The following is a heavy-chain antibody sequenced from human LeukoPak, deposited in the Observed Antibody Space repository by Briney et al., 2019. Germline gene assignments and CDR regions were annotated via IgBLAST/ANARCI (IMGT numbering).Heavy chain of an antibody. CDR2: IWYDGSNK. CDR3: ARDHRPWLLDAFDI. J-gene: IGHJ3*02. V-gene: IGHV3-33*01. D-gene: IGHD6-19*01. CDR1: GFTFSSYG. Sequence: PGGSLRLSCAASGFTFSSYGMHWVRQAPGKGLEWVAVIWYDGSNKYYADSVKGRFTISRDNSKNTLYLQMNSLRAEDTAVYYCARDHRPWLLDAFDIWGQGTMVTVSS.